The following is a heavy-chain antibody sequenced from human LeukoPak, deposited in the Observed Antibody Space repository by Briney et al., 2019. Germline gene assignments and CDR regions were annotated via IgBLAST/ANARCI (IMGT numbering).Heavy chain of an antibody. J-gene: IGHJ4*02. CDR2: IYYSGST. D-gene: IGHD6-6*01. CDR3: ARARSYSSSSPFDY. CDR1: GGSISSYY. Sequence: SETLSLTCTVSGGSISSYYWSWIQQPPGKGLEWIGYIYYSGSTNYNPSLKSRVTISVDTSKNQFSLKLSSVTAADTAVYYCARARSYSSSSPFDYWGQGTLVTVSS. V-gene: IGHV4-59*01.